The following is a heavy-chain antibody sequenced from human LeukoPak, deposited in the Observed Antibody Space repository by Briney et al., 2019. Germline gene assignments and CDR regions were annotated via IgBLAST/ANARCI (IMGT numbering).Heavy chain of an antibody. D-gene: IGHD4-17*01. J-gene: IGHJ4*02. CDR3: ARLGDYGDYYFDY. CDR2: IIPIFGTA. CDR1: GGTFSSYA. V-gene: IGHV1-69*01. Sequence: SVKVSCKASGGTFSSYAISWVRQAPGQGLEWMGGIIPIFGTANYAQKFQGRVTITADESTSAAYMELSSLRSEDTAVYYCARLGDYGDYYFDYWGQGTLVTVSS.